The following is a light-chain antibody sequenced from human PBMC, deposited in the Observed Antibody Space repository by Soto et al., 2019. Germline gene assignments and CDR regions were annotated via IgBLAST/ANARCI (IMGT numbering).Light chain of an antibody. CDR3: QQRSNWPPIT. Sequence: EIVLTQSPATLSLSPGERATLSCRASQSVSSYLAWYQQRPGQAPRLLIYDASNRATGIPARFSGSGSGTGLALTISSLEPDDFAVYYCQQRSNWPPITFGGGTKVEIK. CDR1: QSVSSY. CDR2: DAS. J-gene: IGKJ4*01. V-gene: IGKV3-11*01.